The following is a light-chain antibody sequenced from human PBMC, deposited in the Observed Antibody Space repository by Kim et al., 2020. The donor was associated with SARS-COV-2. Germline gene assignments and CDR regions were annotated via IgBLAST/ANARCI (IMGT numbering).Light chain of an antibody. CDR3: HQHGSSPQT. V-gene: IGKV3-20*01. CDR1: QGIRQTW. CDR2: AAS. J-gene: IGKJ1*01. Sequence: SPAQRATPSRRARQGIRQTWLAWDQQKPGRAPRILIYAASGRATGIPDRFGGSGSGTDFTLTISSLEPEDVASYYCHQHGSSPQTFGQGTKVDIK.